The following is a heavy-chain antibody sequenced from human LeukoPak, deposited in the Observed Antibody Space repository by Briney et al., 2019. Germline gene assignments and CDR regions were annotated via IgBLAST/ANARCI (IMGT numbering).Heavy chain of an antibody. CDR3: ARAGGYSGYASN. CDR2: INPNSGGT. CDR1: GYTFTGYY. D-gene: IGHD5-12*01. Sequence: ASVKVSCKASGYTFTGYYMHWVRQAPGQGLEWMGWINPNSGGTNYAQKFQGRVTMTRGTSISTAYMELSRLRSDDTAVYYCARAGGYSGYASNWGQGTLVTVSS. V-gene: IGHV1-2*02. J-gene: IGHJ4*02.